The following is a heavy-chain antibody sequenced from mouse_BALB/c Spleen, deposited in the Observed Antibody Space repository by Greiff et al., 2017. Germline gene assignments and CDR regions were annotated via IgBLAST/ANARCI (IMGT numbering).Heavy chain of an antibody. J-gene: IGHJ1*01. V-gene: IGHV14-3*02. CDR2: IDPANGNT. Sequence: DVQLVESGAELVKPGASVKLSCTASGFNIKDTYMHWVKQRPEQGLEWIGRIDPANGNTKYDPKFQGKATITADTSSNTAYLQLSSLTSEDTAVYYCARSEIYYGNYWYFDVWGAGTTVTVSS. CDR1: GFNIKDTY. D-gene: IGHD2-1*01. CDR3: ARSEIYYGNYWYFDV.